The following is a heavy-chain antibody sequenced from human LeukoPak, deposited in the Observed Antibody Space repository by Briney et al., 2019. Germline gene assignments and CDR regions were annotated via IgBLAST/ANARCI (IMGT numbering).Heavy chain of an antibody. V-gene: IGHV4-59*12. CDR2: IYYSGST. CDR1: GVSISSYY. D-gene: IGHD6-19*01. Sequence: SDTLSLTCTLSGVSISSYYCRWIRQPPGRGLEWLGYIYYSGSTNYNPPLKSRVTILVDTSKNQFSLKLSSVTAADTAVYYCARAYSSGWVPYAFDIWGQGTMVTVSS. CDR3: ARAYSSGWVPYAFDI. J-gene: IGHJ3*02.